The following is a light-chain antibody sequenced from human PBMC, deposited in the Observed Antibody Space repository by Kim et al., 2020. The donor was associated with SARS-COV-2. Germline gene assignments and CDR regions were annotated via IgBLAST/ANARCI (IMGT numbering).Light chain of an antibody. J-gene: IGKJ4*01. CDR1: ISSR. CDR3: QQSYSFPLT. Sequence: ISSRLNWYLRKSGEAPKLLIYGASHLQSGVPSRFSGSGSGTEFTLTISSLQTEDLATYYCQQSYSFPLTFGGGTKVDIK. V-gene: IGKV1-39*01. CDR2: GAS.